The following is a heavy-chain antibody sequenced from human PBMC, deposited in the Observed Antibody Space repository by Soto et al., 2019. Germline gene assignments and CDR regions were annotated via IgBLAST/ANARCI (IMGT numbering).Heavy chain of an antibody. J-gene: IGHJ4*02. CDR1: GFTFSRFW. V-gene: IGHV3-23*01. CDR3: AKERYYYGSGSYW. D-gene: IGHD3-10*01. Sequence: WGSLRLSCAASGFTFSRFWMHWVRQAPGKGLEWVSAISGSGGSTYYADSVKGRFTISRDNSKNTLYLQMNSLRAEDTAVYYCAKERYYYGSGSYWWGQGTLVTVSS. CDR2: ISGSGGST.